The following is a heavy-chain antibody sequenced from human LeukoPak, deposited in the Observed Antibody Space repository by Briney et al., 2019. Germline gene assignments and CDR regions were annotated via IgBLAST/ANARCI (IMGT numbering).Heavy chain of an antibody. CDR1: GYTFTSYD. D-gene: IGHD1-1*01. V-gene: IGHV1-8*01. CDR2: MNPNSGNT. CDR3: ARGPTGTHHYYMDV. J-gene: IGHJ6*03. Sequence: ASVKVSCKASGYTFTSYDTNWVRQATGQGLEWMGWMNPNSGNTGYAQKFQGRVTMTRNTSITTAYMELSSLRPEDTAMYYCARGPTGTHHYYMDVWGKGTTVTVSS.